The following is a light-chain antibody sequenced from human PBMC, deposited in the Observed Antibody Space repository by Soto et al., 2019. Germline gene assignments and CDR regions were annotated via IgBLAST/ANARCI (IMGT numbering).Light chain of an antibody. V-gene: IGLV2-8*01. J-gene: IGLJ2*01. CDR2: EVS. CDR1: SSDVGGYNY. Sequence: QSALTQPPSASGSPGQSVTISCTGTSSDVGGYNYVSWFQQHPGKAPKLMIYEVSKRPSGVPDRFSGSKSGNTASLTVSGLQAEDEADYYCNSYAGSECVLFGGGTKLTVL. CDR3: NSYAGSECVL.